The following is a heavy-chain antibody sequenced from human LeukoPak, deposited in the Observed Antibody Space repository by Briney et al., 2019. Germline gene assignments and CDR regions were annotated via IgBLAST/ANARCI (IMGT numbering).Heavy chain of an antibody. V-gene: IGHV4-38-2*02. CDR3: ARRPYYDFWSGYYTRSSPYYFDY. D-gene: IGHD3-3*01. Sequence: PSETLSLTCTVSGYSISSGYYWGWIRQPPGRGLEWIGSFYNGGSTYNNPSLKSRVTISVDTSKNQFSLKLSSVTAADTAVYYCARRPYYDFWSGYYTRSSPYYFDYWGQGTLVTVSS. CDR2: FYNGGST. CDR1: GYSISSGYY. J-gene: IGHJ4*02.